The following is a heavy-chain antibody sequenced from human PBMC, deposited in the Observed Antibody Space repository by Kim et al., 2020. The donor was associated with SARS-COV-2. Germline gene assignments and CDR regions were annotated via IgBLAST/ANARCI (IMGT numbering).Heavy chain of an antibody. CDR1: GGSISSSDYY. CDR3: AGHGCTGGVCYFDP. CDR2: IYYTGTT. Sequence: SETLSLTCTVSGGSISSSDYYWGWIRQPPGKGLEWIGSIYYTGTTYYNPSLKSRVTISVDTSKNQFSLKLSSVTDATVYYCAGHGCTGGVCYFDPWGQRTLGTVSS. J-gene: IGHJ5*02. D-gene: IGHD2-8*02. V-gene: IGHV4-39*01.